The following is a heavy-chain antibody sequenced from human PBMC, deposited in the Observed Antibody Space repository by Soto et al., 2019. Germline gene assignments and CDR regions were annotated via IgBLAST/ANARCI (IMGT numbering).Heavy chain of an antibody. CDR3: ARDVGGSVVPHWFDP. Sequence: QVQLQESGPGLVKASETLSLSCTVSGHSISADYWSWIRQPAGKRLEWIGRVDASGNTNYNPSRKRRVTMSVDTSKNQFFLKVRSVTAADTAMYFCARDVGGSVVPHWFDPWGQGALVTVSS. CDR1: GHSISADY. V-gene: IGHV4-4*07. D-gene: IGHD3-22*01. J-gene: IGHJ5*02. CDR2: VDASGNT.